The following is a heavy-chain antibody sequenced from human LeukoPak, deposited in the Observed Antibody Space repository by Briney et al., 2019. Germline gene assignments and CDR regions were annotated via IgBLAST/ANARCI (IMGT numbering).Heavy chain of an antibody. V-gene: IGHV4-39*01. J-gene: IGHJ4*02. Sequence: SETLSLTCTVSGGSISSGGYYWSWIRQHPGKGLEWIGTTYQSGDTYFNPSLKSRVTISVDTSKNQFSLELTSVTAADTALYFCARHGVGGVPDYWGQGTLVTVSS. CDR1: GGSISSGGYY. CDR3: ARHGVGGVPDY. D-gene: IGHD3-16*01. CDR2: TYQSGDT.